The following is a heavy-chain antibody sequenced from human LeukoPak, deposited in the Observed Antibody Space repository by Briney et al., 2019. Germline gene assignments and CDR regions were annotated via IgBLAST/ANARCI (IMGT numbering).Heavy chain of an antibody. V-gene: IGHV3-48*04. CDR3: ARDPLTMVRGVSGH. CDR2: ISSSSSTI. D-gene: IGHD3-10*01. CDR1: GFIFNTYT. J-gene: IGHJ4*02. Sequence: PGGSLRLSRAASGFIFNTYTMNWVRQAPGKGLESVSYISSSSSTIYYADSVKGRFTISRDNAKNSLYLQMNSLRAEDTAVYYCARDPLTMVRGVSGHWGQGTLVTVSS.